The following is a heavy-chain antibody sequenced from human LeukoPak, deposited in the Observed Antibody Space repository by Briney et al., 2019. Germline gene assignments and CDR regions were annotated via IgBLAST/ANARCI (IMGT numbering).Heavy chain of an antibody. D-gene: IGHD6-6*01. CDR2: IYYSGST. CDR1: GGSISSSSYY. CDR3: ARLAVAARCFDY. Sequence: PSVTLSLTCTVSGGSISSSSYYWGWIRQPPGKGLEWIGSIYYSGSTYYNPSLKSRVTISVDTSKNQFSLKLSSVTAADTAVYYCARLAVAARCFDYWGQGTLVTVSS. V-gene: IGHV4-39*01. J-gene: IGHJ4*02.